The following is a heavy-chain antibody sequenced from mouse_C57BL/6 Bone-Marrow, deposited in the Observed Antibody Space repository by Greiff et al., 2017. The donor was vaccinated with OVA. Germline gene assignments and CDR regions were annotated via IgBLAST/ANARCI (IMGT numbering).Heavy chain of an antibody. CDR3: ARYDGCYYYAMDY. V-gene: IGHV1-53*01. CDR1: GYTFTSYW. Sequence: QVQLQQPGTELVKPGASVKLSCKASGYTFTSYWMHWVKQRPGQGLEWIGNINPSNGGTNYNEKFKSKATLTVDKYSSTAYMQLSSLTSEDSAVYYCARYDGCYYYAMDYWGQGTSVTVSS. J-gene: IGHJ4*01. CDR2: INPSNGGT. D-gene: IGHD2-3*01.